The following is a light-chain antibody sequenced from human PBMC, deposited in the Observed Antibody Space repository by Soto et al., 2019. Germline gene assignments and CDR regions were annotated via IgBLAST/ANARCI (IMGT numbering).Light chain of an antibody. CDR2: QVN. V-gene: IGLV2-14*01. J-gene: IGLJ1*01. Sequence: QSALTQPASVSGSPGQSITISCTGTISDIGDYNYVSWYQQLPGKVPKLIIYQVNERPSGVSIRFSGSKSGNTASLTISGLQADDEAEYYCLSYRSGGTAYVFGTGTKLTVL. CDR1: ISDIGDYNY. CDR3: LSYRSGGTAYV.